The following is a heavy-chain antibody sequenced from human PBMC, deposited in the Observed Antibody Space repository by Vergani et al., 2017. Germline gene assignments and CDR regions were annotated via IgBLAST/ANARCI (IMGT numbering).Heavy chain of an antibody. CDR3: ARNRIVGATKGSFGY. CDR2: FDPEDGET. V-gene: IGHV1-24*01. J-gene: IGHJ4*02. CDR1: GYTLTELS. D-gene: IGHD1-26*01. Sequence: QVQLVQSGAEVKKPGASVKVSCKVSGYTLTELSMHWVRQAPGKGLEWMGGFDPEDGETIYAQKFQGRVTMTRDTSISTAYMELSRLRSDDTAVYYCARNRIVGATKGSFGYWGQGTLVTVSS.